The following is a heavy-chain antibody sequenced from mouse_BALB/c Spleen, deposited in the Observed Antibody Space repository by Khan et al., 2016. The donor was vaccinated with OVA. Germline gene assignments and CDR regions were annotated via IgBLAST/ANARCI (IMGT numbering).Heavy chain of an antibody. CDR1: GYSITSNYA. J-gene: IGHJ4*01. V-gene: IGHV3-2*02. D-gene: IGHD1-1*01. CDR3: ARGNYYGYTMDY. Sequence: EVQLQESGPGLVKPSQSLSLTCTVTGYSITSNYAWNWIRQFPGNKLEWMGYISYSGLTSYNPSLKSRISITRDTSKNQFFLQFNSVTTEDTDTYYCARGNYYGYTMDYWGQGTSVTVSS. CDR2: ISYSGLT.